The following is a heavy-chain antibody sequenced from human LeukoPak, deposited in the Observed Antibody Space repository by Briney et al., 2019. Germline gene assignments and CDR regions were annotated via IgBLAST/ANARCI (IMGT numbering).Heavy chain of an antibody. D-gene: IGHD3-10*01. CDR3: ARAPHYYGSGSYAY. J-gene: IGHJ4*02. CDR1: GYTFTSYG. V-gene: IGHV1-18*01. Sequence: GASVKVSCKASGYTFTSYGISWVRQAPGQGLEWMGWISAYNGNTNYAQKLQGRVTMTTDTSTSTAYMELRSLRSDDTAVYYCARAPHYYGSGSYAYWGQGTLVTVSS. CDR2: ISAYNGNT.